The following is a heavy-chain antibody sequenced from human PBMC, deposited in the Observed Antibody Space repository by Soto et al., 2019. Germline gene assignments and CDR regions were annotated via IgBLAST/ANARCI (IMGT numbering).Heavy chain of an antibody. CDR3: ASGTTVTTGGYYYYYYGMDV. Sequence: PSETLSLTCTVSGGSISSGDYYWSWIRQPPGKGLEWIGYIYYSGSTYYNPSLKSRVTISVDTSKNQFSLKLSSVTAADTAVYYCASGTTVTTGGYYYYYYGMDVWGQGPKVTVYS. D-gene: IGHD4-4*01. CDR2: IYYSGST. J-gene: IGHJ6*02. CDR1: GGSISSGDYY. V-gene: IGHV4-30-4*01.